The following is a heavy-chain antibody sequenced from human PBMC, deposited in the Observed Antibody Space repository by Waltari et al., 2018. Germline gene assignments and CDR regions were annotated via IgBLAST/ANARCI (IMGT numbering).Heavy chain of an antibody. J-gene: IGHJ3*02. CDR1: GGSISSSSYY. CDR2: IYYSGST. D-gene: IGHD3-22*01. CDR3: ARPLYDSSGYYPDAFDI. Sequence: QLQLQESGPGLVKPSETLSLTCTVSGGSISSSSYYWGWIRQPPGKGLEWIGSIYYSGSTYYNPSLKSRVTISVDTSKNQFSLKLSSVTAADTAVYYCARPLYDSSGYYPDAFDIWGQGTMVTVSS. V-gene: IGHV4-39*01.